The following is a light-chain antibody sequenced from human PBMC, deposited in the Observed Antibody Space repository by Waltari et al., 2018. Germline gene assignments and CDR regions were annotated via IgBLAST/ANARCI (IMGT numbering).Light chain of an antibody. CDR1: QSVSTY. J-gene: IGKJ1*01. Sequence: AIRMTQSPSSLSASTGDRVTITCRASQSVSTYLAGYHQKPGKAPKLLIYAASTLQRGVPLRFSGSGSGTDFTLSISCLQSEDFATYYCQQYYDYQRSFGQGTKVEIK. CDR2: AAS. V-gene: IGKV1-8*01. CDR3: QQYYDYQRS.